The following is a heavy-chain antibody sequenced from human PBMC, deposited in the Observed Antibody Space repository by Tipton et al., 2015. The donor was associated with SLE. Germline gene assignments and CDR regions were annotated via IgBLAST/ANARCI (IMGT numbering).Heavy chain of an antibody. CDR3: ARGRLVRGDYFFDY. Sequence: TLSLTCTVSGGSISSSSYYWGWIRQPPGKGLEWSGSIYYSGSTYYNPSLKSRVTISVDTSKNQFSLKLSSVTAADTAVYYCARGRLVRGDYFFDYWGQGTLVTVSS. J-gene: IGHJ4*02. V-gene: IGHV4-39*01. CDR1: GGSISSSSYY. CDR2: IYYSGST. D-gene: IGHD3-10*01.